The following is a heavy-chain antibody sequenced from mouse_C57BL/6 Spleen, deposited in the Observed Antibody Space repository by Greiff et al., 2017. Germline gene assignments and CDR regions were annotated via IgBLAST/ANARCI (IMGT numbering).Heavy chain of an antibody. CDR1: GFTFTDYY. CDR2: IRNKANGYTT. Sequence: DVKLVESGGGLVQPGGSLSLSCAASGFTFTDYYMSWVRQPPGKALEWLGFIRNKANGYTTEYSASVKGRFTISRDNSQSILYLQMKALRAEDSATDYCARYEVATGYFDVWGTGTTVTVSS. J-gene: IGHJ1*03. V-gene: IGHV7-3*01. D-gene: IGHD1-1*02. CDR3: ARYEVATGYFDV.